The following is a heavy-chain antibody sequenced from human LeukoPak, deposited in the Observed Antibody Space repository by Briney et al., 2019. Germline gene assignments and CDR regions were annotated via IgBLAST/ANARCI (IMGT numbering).Heavy chain of an antibody. Sequence: SETLSLTCTVSGASISSHYWSWIRQPPGKGLEWIGDFSYSGSTNYNPSLKSRVTISVDTSKNQFSLKLTSVTAADTAVYYCARAGGVHNTPLDLDYWSQGVLVTVSS. J-gene: IGHJ4*02. CDR2: FSYSGST. V-gene: IGHV4-59*11. CDR1: GASISSHY. CDR3: ARAGGVHNTPLDLDY. D-gene: IGHD3/OR15-3a*01.